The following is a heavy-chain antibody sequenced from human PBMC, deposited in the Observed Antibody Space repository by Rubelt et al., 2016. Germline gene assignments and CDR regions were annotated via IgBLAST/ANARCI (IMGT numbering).Heavy chain of an antibody. CDR3: ARSSRGYNYLHVDY. CDR1: GFTVSNNY. CDR2: IYSSGST. Sequence: EVQLVESGGGLVQPGGSLRLSCAASGFTVSNNYMSWVRQAPGKGLEWISVIYSSGSTYYADSGKGRFTISRDNSKNTLYLQMNSRRAEDTAVYYCARSSRGYNYLHVDYWGQGTLVTVSS. V-gene: IGHV3-66*01. J-gene: IGHJ4*02. D-gene: IGHD5-18*01.